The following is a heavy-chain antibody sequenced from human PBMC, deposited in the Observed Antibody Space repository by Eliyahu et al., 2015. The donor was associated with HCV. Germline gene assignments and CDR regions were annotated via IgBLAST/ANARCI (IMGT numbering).Heavy chain of an antibody. CDR1: GFTXXSYS. CDR3: ARGDIGDTVHFPGY. CDR2: INSGGSYI. D-gene: IGHD2-15*01. Sequence: EVQLVESGGGLVKPGGSLXLSXAASGFTXXSYSXAWGRQAPGKGLGWVSSINSGGSYIYYADSVKGRFTISRDNAKKSLYLQMNSLRVEDTAVYYCARGDIGDTVHFPGYWGQGTLVTVSS. J-gene: IGHJ4*02. V-gene: IGHV3-21*01.